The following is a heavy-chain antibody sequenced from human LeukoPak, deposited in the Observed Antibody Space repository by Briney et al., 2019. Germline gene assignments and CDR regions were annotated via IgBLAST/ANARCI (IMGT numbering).Heavy chain of an antibody. CDR2: IWYDGSNK. CDR3: AKDSDYVSSGYADY. CDR1: GFTLSSYG. V-gene: IGHV3-33*06. Sequence: GRSLRLSCAASGFTLSSYGMHWVRQAPGKGLEWVAVIWYDGSNKYYADSVKGRFTISRDNSKNTLYLHMNSLRAEDTAVYYCAKDSDYVSSGYADYWGQGTLVTVSS. D-gene: IGHD3-22*01. J-gene: IGHJ4*02.